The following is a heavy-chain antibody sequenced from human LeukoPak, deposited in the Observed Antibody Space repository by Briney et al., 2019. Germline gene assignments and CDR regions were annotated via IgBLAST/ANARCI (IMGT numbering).Heavy chain of an antibody. D-gene: IGHD3-10*01. CDR1: GFTFSSYW. V-gene: IGHV3-7*03. CDR2: IKQDGSEK. CDR3: ARLVRGYYFDY. J-gene: IGHJ4*02. Sequence: GGSLRLSCAASGFTFSSYWMSWVRQAPGKGLEWVANIKQDGSEKYYADSVKGRFTISRDNAKNSLYLQMNSLRAEDTAVYYCARLVRGYYFDYWGQGTLVTVSS.